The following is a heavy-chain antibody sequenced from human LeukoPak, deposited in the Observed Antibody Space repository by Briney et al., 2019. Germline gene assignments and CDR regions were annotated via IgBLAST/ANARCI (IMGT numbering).Heavy chain of an antibody. CDR2: IYYSGST. D-gene: IGHD2-15*01. CDR1: GGSISSYY. J-gene: IGHJ6*03. Sequence: SQTLSLTCTVSGGSISSYYWSWIRQPPGKGLEWIGYIYYSGSTNYNPSLKSRVTISVDTSKNQFSLKLSSVTAADTAVYYCARSVEGYCSGGSCYSYYYYMDVWGKGTTVTVSS. CDR3: ARSVEGYCSGGSCYSYYYYMDV. V-gene: IGHV4-59*01.